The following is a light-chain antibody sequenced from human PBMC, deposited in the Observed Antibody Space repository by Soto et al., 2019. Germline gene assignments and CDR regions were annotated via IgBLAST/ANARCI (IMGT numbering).Light chain of an antibody. Sequence: EIARNQSPGPLSVTPRDRVGLSCRSSQSVSSKLVWYQRKPGQAPRLLIYDASTRATGMPGRFSGSGSGTEFTLTISSLQSEAFAFYYSQQYNDWPWTSGQWTKV. CDR1: QSVSSK. J-gene: IGKJ1*01. CDR3: QQYNDWPWT. V-gene: IGKV3-15*01. CDR2: DAS.